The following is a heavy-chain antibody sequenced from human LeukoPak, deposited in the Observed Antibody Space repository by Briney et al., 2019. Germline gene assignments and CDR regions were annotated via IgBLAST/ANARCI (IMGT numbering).Heavy chain of an antibody. Sequence: PSETLSLTCTVSGGSISSSSYYWGWIRQPPGKGLEWIGSIYYSGSTYYNPSLKSRVTISVDTSKNQFSLKLSSVTAADTAVYYCALYYYGSGSYLNWFDPWGQGTLVTVSS. V-gene: IGHV4-39*07. D-gene: IGHD3-10*01. CDR1: GGSISSSSYY. CDR3: ALYYYGSGSYLNWFDP. J-gene: IGHJ5*02. CDR2: IYYSGST.